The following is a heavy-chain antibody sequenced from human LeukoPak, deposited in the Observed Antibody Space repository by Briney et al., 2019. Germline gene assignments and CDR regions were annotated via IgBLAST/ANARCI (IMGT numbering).Heavy chain of an antibody. D-gene: IGHD6-13*01. CDR1: GDSLSSYY. CDR3: ARSGIAAGGRYYYYYMDV. CDR2: ISTSGST. Sequence: SETLSLTCTVSGDSLSSYYWSWIRQPAGKGLEWIGRISTSGSTNYNPSLKSRVTMSVDTSKNQFSLKLSSVTAADTAVYYCARSGIAAGGRYYYYYMDVWGKGTTVTVSS. V-gene: IGHV4-4*07. J-gene: IGHJ6*03.